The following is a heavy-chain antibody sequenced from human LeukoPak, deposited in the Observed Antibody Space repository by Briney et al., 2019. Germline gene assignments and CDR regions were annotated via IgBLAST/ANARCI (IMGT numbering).Heavy chain of an antibody. Sequence: GGSLRLSCAASGFTFSDYYMSWIRQAPGKGLEWVSYISSSGSTIYYADSVKGRFTISRDNAKNSLYLQMNSLRVEDAAAYYCAKPVVPAARLFDFWGQGTLVTVSS. CDR2: ISSSGSTI. D-gene: IGHD2-2*01. J-gene: IGHJ4*02. V-gene: IGHV3-11*01. CDR1: GFTFSDYY. CDR3: AKPVVPAARLFDF.